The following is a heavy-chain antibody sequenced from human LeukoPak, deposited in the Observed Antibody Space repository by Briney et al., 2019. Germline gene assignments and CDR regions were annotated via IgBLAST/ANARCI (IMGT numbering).Heavy chain of an antibody. CDR3: ARGLIGAVVVVTPREDAFDI. CDR2: INHSGST. V-gene: IGHV4-34*01. D-gene: IGHD3-22*01. J-gene: IGHJ3*02. CDR1: GGSFSGYY. Sequence: SETLSLTCAVYGGSFSGYYWSWIRQPPGKGLEWIGEINHSGSTNYNPSLKSRVTISVDTSKNQFSLKLSSVTAAGTAVYYCARGLIGAVVVVTPREDAFDIWGQGTMVTVSS.